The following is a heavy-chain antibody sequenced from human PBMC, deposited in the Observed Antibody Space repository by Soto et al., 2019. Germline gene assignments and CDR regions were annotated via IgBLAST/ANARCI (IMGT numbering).Heavy chain of an antibody. D-gene: IGHD4-4*01. V-gene: IGHV4-39*01. CDR3: IVYSNYVNWFDP. CDR1: GGSISSSSYY. Sequence: QLQLQESGPGLVKPSETLSLTCTVSGGSISSSSYYWGWIRQPPGKGLEWIGSIYYSGSTYYNPSLKSRVTISVDTAKNPFSLKLSSVTAADTAVYYCIVYSNYVNWFDPWGQGTLVTVSS. J-gene: IGHJ5*02. CDR2: IYYSGST.